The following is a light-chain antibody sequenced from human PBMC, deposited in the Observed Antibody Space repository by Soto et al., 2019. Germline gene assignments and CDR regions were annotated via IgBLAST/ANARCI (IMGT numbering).Light chain of an antibody. CDR2: GAS. CDR3: HQYGRT. V-gene: IGKV3-20*01. CDR1: QSVSSSY. Sequence: EIVLTQSPGTLSLSPGERATLSCRASQSVSSSYLAWYQQKPGQAPRLLIYGASSRATDIPDRFSGSESGTDFTLTISRLEPEDFAVYYCHQYGRTFGHGTKVDI. J-gene: IGKJ1*01.